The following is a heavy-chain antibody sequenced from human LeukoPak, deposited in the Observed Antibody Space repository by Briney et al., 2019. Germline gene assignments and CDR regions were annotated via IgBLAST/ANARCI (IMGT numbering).Heavy chain of an antibody. CDR3: ARDRVNYYGSGSYPYYYMDV. CDR2: IYYSGST. Sequence: PSETLSLTCTVSGGSISSYYWSWIRQPPGKGLEWIGYIYYSGSTNYNPSLKSRVTISVDTSKNQFSLKLSSVTAADTAVYYRARDRVNYYGSGSYPYYYMDVWGKGTTVTVSS. D-gene: IGHD3-10*01. J-gene: IGHJ6*03. CDR1: GGSISSYY. V-gene: IGHV4-59*01.